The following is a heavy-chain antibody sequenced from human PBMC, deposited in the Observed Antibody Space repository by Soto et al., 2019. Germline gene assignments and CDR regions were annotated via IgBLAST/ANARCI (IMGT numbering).Heavy chain of an antibody. V-gene: IGHV2-5*01. CDR3: AHRILRTVFGLVTTTAIYFDF. CDR1: GFSLTTSGVG. J-gene: IGHJ4*02. CDR2: IYWYDDK. D-gene: IGHD3-3*01. Sequence: QITLNESGPTVVKPAETLTLTCTFSGFSLTTSGVGVGWIRQSPGKAPEWLALIYWYDDKRYSASLKSRLTIPKDTSKNQVVLTMASVDPADTATYYCAHRILRTVFGLVTTTAIYFDFWGQGTPVVVSS.